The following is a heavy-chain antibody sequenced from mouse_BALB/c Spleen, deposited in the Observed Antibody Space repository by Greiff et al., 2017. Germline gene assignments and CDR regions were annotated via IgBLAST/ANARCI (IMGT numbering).Heavy chain of an antibody. J-gene: IGHJ3*01. CDR3: ATQQLGIRGFAD. D-gene: IGHD3-1*01. CDR2: IDPANGNT. Sequence: EVQLQQSGAELVKPGASVKLSCTASGFNIKDTYMHWVKQRPEQGLEWIGRIDPANGNTKYDPKFQGKATITADTSSNTAYLQLSSLTSEDTAVYYSATQQLGIRGFADWGQGTLVTVSA. V-gene: IGHV14-3*02. CDR1: GFNIKDTY.